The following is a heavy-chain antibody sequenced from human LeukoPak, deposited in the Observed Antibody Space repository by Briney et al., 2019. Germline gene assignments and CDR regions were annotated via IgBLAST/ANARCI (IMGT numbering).Heavy chain of an antibody. V-gene: IGHV3-21*01. CDR1: GFTFSNYA. CDR2: ISSSSNYI. CDR3: ARSTSAFDI. J-gene: IGHJ3*02. Sequence: GGSLRLSCAASGFTFSNYAMNWVRQAPGKGLEWVSSISSSSNYIYYADLVKGRFTISRDNAKNSLYLQMNSLRAEDTAVYYCARSTSAFDIWGQGTMVTVSS. D-gene: IGHD1-1*01.